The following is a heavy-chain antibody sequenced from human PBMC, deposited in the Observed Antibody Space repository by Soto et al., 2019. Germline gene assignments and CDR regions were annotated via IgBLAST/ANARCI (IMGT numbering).Heavy chain of an antibody. J-gene: IGHJ4*02. CDR3: AGLHPYESRGYPLDY. CDR2: IYYLGNT. Sequence: SETLSLTCTVSGGSISSTSSYWAWIRQPPGKGLEWVGSIYYLGNTYYNPSLGSRVTISVDTSKNQFSLKLSSVTAADTAVFYCAGLHPYESRGYPLDYWSQGPLVTVSS. V-gene: IGHV4-39*01. CDR1: GGSISSTSSY. D-gene: IGHD3-22*01.